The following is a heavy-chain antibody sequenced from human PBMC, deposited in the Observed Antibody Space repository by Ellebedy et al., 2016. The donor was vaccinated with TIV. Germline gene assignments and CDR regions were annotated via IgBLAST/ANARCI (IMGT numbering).Heavy chain of an antibody. V-gene: IGHV1-3*01. CDR3: AREIHRGSSWYDY. CDR2: INGGNGNT. D-gene: IGHD6-13*01. J-gene: IGHJ4*02. CDR1: GYTFTTYG. Sequence: ASVKVSCKASGYTFTTYGVHWVRQAPGQRLKWMGWINGGNGNTKYSQNFQGRVTISRDTSASTAYMELTSLRSEDTAVYYCAREIHRGSSWYDYWGQGTLVTVSS.